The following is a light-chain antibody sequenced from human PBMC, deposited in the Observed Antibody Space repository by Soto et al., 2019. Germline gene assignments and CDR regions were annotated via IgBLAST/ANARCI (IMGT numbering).Light chain of an antibody. CDR1: NSDVGGYNY. CDR3: SSHTSYSTRV. J-gene: IGLJ1*01. CDR2: EVS. Sequence: QSVLTQPASLSGSPGQSIAISCTGNNSDVGGYNYVSWYQQHPGKAPKLMIHEVSNRPSGVSDRFSGSKSGNTASLTISGLQADDEADYYCSSHTSYSTRVFGTGTKVTVL. V-gene: IGLV2-14*01.